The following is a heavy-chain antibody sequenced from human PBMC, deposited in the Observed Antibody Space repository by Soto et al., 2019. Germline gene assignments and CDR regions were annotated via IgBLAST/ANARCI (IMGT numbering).Heavy chain of an antibody. D-gene: IGHD2-8*01. J-gene: IGHJ6*02. V-gene: IGHV1-18*01. CDR2: ISAYNGNT. CDR3: ARLMTLTNGYYYGMDV. CDR1: GYTFTSYG. Sequence: ASVKVSCKASGYTFTSYGISWVRQAPGQGLEWMGWISAYNGNTNYAQKLQGRVTMTTDTSTSTAYMELRSLRFDDTAVYYCARLMTLTNGYYYGMDVWGQGTMVTASS.